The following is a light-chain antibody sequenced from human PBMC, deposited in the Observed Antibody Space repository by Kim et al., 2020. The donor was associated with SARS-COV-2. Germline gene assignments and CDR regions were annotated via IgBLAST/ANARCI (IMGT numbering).Light chain of an antibody. V-gene: IGLV3-1*01. CDR1: KLGGRY. Sequence: VSQGQTACKPYTGDKLGGRYPSSYQQKPSQTPVLVIYQPNKRPPGIPKRISGSNSGNTATLTISGTQAMYEADYCCQAWAKSTVVFGGGTQLTVL. J-gene: IGLJ2*01. CDR2: QPN. CDR3: QAWAKSTVV.